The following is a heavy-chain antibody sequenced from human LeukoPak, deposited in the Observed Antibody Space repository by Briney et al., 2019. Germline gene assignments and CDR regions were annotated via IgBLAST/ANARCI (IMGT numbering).Heavy chain of an antibody. CDR2: IYSSGSI. D-gene: IGHD5-24*01. V-gene: IGHV4-61*02. J-gene: IGHJ4*02. Sequence: SETLSLTCTVSGGSISSGTYYWSWIRQPAGKGLEWIGRIYSSGSINYNPTLQSRVTISVDTSKTQFSLKLRSVTAADTAVYYCARDGYNYNQGSVDWGQGTLVTVSS. CDR3: ARDGYNYNQGSVD. CDR1: GGSISSGTYY.